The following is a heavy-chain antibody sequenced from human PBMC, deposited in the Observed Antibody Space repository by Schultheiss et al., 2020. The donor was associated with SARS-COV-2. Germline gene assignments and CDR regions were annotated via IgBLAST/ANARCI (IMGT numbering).Heavy chain of an antibody. CDR1: GYTFTSYY. CDR2: INPSGGST. CDR3: ATVGGGDY. Sequence: ASVKVSCKASGYTFTSYYMHWVRQAPGQGLEWMGIINPSGGSTSYAQKFQGRVTMTRDTSISTAYMELSRLRSDDTAVYYCATVGGGDYWGQGTLVTVSS. J-gene: IGHJ4*02. D-gene: IGHD3-16*01. V-gene: IGHV1-46*01.